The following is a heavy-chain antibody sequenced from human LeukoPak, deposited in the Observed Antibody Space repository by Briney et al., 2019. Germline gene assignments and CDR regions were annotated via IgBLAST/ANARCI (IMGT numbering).Heavy chain of an antibody. D-gene: IGHD4-23*01. V-gene: IGHV3-21*01. J-gene: IGHJ6*03. CDR3: ARDYGGNSVYYYYMDI. CDR1: GFTFSSYS. Sequence: GGSLRLSCAASGFTFSSYSMNWVRQAPGKGLEWVSSISSSSSYIYYADSVKGRFTISRDNAKNSLYLQMNSLRAEDTAVYYCARDYGGNSVYYYYMDIWGKGTTVNFSS. CDR2: ISSSSSYI.